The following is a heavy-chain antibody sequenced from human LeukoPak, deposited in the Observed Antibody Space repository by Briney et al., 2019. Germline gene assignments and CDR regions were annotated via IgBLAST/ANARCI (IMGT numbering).Heavy chain of an antibody. J-gene: IGHJ5*02. Sequence: SETLSLTCGVSGGSISSTNWWSWVRQPPGQGLEWIGEISLTGQTNYNPSLNGRVTMSLDESRNQLSLKLTSVTAADTAVYYCARHGRYFDNWGQGTLVTVSS. CDR3: ARHGRYFDN. CDR1: GGSISSTNW. V-gene: IGHV4/OR15-8*02. CDR2: ISLTGQT. D-gene: IGHD3-9*01.